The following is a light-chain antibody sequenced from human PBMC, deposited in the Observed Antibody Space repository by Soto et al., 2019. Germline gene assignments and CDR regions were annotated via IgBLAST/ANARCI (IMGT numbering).Light chain of an antibody. CDR1: TGAVTSGYY. J-gene: IGLJ3*02. CDR3: LLYYGGARV. Sequence: QAVVTQEPSLTVSPGGTVTLTCASSTGAVTSGYYPNWFQQKPGQAPRALIYSTSNKQSWTPARFSGSLLGGKAALTLSGAQPEDEAEYYCLLYYGGARVFGGGTQLTVL. V-gene: IGLV7-43*01. CDR2: STS.